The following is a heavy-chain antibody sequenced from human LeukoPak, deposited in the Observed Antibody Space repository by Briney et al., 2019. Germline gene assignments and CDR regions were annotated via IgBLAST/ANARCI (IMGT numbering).Heavy chain of an antibody. V-gene: IGHV3-48*03. CDR3: ARDLRDSSGYYSPYYYYYMDV. J-gene: IGHJ6*03. CDR2: ISSSGSTI. Sequence: GGSLRLSSAASGFTFSSYEMNWVRQAPGKGLEWVSYISSSGSTIFYADSVKGRFTISRDNAKNSLYLQMNSLRAEDTAVYYCARDLRDSSGYYSPYYYYYMDVWGKGTTVTISS. CDR1: GFTFSSYE. D-gene: IGHD3-22*01.